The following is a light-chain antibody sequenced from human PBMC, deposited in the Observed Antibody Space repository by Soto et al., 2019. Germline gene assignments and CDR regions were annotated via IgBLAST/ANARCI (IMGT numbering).Light chain of an antibody. J-gene: IGKJ1*01. CDR3: QQLNSYPGT. CDR1: QYINNY. V-gene: IGKV1-39*01. CDR2: AAY. Sequence: DIQMTQSPSSLSTSVGDRVTITCRASQYINNYLNWYQQKPGKAPKLLIFAAYNLQSGVPSRFSGSGSGTDFTLTISSLQPEDFATYYCQQLNSYPGTFGQGTKVDIK.